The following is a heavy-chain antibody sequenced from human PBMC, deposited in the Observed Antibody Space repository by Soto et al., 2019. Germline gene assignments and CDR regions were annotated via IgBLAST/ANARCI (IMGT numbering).Heavy chain of an antibody. CDR1: GYSFTSYW. CDR2: IYPGDSDT. Sequence: PGESLKISCKGSGYSFTSYWIGWVRQMPGKGLEWMGIIYPGDSDTRYSPSFQGQVTISADKSISTAYLQWSSLKASDIAVYYCARQSIAVAVVWFDPWGQGTLVTVSS. CDR3: ARQSIAVAVVWFDP. V-gene: IGHV5-51*01. D-gene: IGHD6-19*01. J-gene: IGHJ5*02.